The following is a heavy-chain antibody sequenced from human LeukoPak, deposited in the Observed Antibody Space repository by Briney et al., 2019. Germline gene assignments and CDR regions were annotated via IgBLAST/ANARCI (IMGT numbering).Heavy chain of an antibody. CDR1: GFTFSSFS. CDR2: IIVSGAT. V-gene: IGHV3-23*01. J-gene: IGHJ4*02. Sequence: PGGSLRLSCAASGFTFSSFSMTWVRQAPGKGLEWVSSIIVSGATYYADSVKGRFTISIDSFRGMLFLQMDSLRVEDTAVYFCVKGSVGNADFASWGQGALVTVSS. CDR3: VKGSVGNADFAS. D-gene: IGHD6-25*01.